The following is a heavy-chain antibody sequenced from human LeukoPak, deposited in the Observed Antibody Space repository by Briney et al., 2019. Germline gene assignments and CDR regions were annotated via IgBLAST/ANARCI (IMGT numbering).Heavy chain of an antibody. CDR2: IYYSGST. CDR1: GGSISSYY. Sequence: SETLSLTCTVSGGSISSYYWSWIRQPPGKGLEWIGYIYYSGSTNYNPSLKSRVTISVDTSKNQFSLKLSSVTAADTAVYYCARSPDTAMVISGYYYGMDVWGQGTTVTVSS. V-gene: IGHV4-59*01. CDR3: ARSPDTAMVISGYYYGMDV. J-gene: IGHJ6*02. D-gene: IGHD5-18*01.